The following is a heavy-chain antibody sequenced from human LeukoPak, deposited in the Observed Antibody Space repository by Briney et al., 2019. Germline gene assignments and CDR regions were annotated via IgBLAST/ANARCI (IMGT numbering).Heavy chain of an antibody. D-gene: IGHD4-17*01. CDR3: ARYGDGRGEIDY. CDR1: GYTFTSYD. Sequence: WASVKVSCKASGYTFTSYDINWVRQATGQGLEWMGWMNPNSGNTGYAQEFQGRVTITRNTSISTAYMELSSLRSEDTAVYYCARYGDGRGEIDYWGQGTLVTVSS. J-gene: IGHJ4*02. CDR2: MNPNSGNT. V-gene: IGHV1-8*03.